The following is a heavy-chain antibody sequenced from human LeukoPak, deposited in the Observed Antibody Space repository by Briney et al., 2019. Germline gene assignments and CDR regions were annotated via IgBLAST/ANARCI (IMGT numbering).Heavy chain of an antibody. J-gene: IGHJ5*02. CDR3: ARDIRDSDIVVVIASP. D-gene: IGHD2-21*01. CDR2: INWNSGST. V-gene: IGHV3-20*04. Sequence: QPGGSLRLSCAASGFTFDDYGMSWVRQAPGKGLEWVSGINWNSGSTGYADSVKGRFTISRDNAKNSLYLQMNSLRAEDTALYYCARDIRDSDIVVVIASPWGQGTLVTVSS. CDR1: GFTFDDYG.